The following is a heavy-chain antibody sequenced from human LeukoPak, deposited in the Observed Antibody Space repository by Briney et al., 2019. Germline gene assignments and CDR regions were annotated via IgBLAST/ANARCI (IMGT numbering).Heavy chain of an antibody. J-gene: IGHJ5*02. V-gene: IGHV3-48*04. CDR3: ARDLRPHYYDSSGYGCLGS. CDR1: GIIFSTYA. D-gene: IGHD3-22*01. CDR2: VSGSSSGSTSII. Sequence: GGSLRLSCELSGIIFSTYAMNWVRQAPGKGLEWISYVSGSSSGSTSIIHYADSVKGRFTISRDNAKNTLSLQMNSLRAGDTAVYYCARDLRPHYYDSSGYGCLGSWGQGTLVTVSS.